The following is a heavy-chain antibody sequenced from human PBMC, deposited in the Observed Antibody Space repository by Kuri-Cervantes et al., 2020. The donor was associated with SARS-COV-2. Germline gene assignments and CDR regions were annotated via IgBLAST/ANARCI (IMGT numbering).Heavy chain of an antibody. V-gene: IGHV4-30-4*08. CDR3: ARARSAFGESKGDYYYYMDV. CDR1: GGSISSGDYY. CDR2: IYYSGST. Sequence: SETLSLTCTVSGGSISSGDYYWSWIRQPPGKGLEWIGYIYYSGSTYYNPPLKSRVTISVDTYKNQFSLKLGSVTAADTAVYYCARARSAFGESKGDYYYYMDVWGKGTTVTVSS. J-gene: IGHJ6*03. D-gene: IGHD3-10*01.